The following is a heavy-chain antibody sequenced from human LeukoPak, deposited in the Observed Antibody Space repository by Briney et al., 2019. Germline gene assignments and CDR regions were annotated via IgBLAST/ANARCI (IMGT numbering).Heavy chain of an antibody. CDR3: ARGSVDGYRGGIDY. CDR2: IWYDGSNK. Sequence: PGGSLRLSCAASGFSFSSYGMHWVCQAPGKGLEWVAVIWYDGSNKYYADSVKGRFTISRDNSKNTLYLQMNSLRAEDTAVYYCARGSVDGYRGGIDYWGQGTLVTVSS. CDR1: GFSFSSYG. D-gene: IGHD5-24*01. J-gene: IGHJ4*02. V-gene: IGHV3-33*01.